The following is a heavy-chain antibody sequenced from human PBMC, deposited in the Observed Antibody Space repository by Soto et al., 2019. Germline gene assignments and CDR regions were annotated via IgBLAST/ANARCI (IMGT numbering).Heavy chain of an antibody. V-gene: IGHV3-21*01. Sequence: PGGSLRLSCAASGFTFSSYSMNWVRQAPGKGLEWVSSIRSSSSYIYYADSVKGRFTISRDNAKNSLYLQMNSLRAEDTAVYYCARDFIGATITDYYYYGMDVWGQGTTVTVSS. CDR2: IRSSSSYI. CDR3: ARDFIGATITDYYYYGMDV. J-gene: IGHJ6*02. CDR1: GFTFSSYS. D-gene: IGHD5-12*01.